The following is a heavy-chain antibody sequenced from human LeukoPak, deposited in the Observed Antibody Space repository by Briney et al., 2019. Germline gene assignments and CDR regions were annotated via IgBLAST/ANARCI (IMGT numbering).Heavy chain of an antibody. CDR1: GYTFTSHG. D-gene: IGHD2-8*01. CDR2: ISAYNGNT. J-gene: IGHJ3*02. CDR3: AREWGGYCTNGVCYIRAFDI. Sequence: ASVKVSCKXSGYTFTSHGISWVRQAPRQGPEWMGWISAYNGNTNYAQKLQGRVTMTTDTSTSTAYMELRSLRSDDTAVYYCAREWGGYCTNGVCYIRAFDIWGQGTMVTVSS. V-gene: IGHV1-18*01.